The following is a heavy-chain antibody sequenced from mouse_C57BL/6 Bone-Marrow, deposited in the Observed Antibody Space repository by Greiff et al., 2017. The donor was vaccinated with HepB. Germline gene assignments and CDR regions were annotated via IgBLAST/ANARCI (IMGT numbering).Heavy chain of an antibody. CDR2: FYPGSGSI. Sequence: QVHVKQSGAELVKPGASVKLSCKASGYTFTEYTIHWVKQRSGQGLEWIGWFYPGSGSIKYNEKFKDKATLTADKSSSTVYMELSRLTSEDSAVYFCARHEEGFTTVVASTGFDYWGQGTTLTVSS. J-gene: IGHJ2*01. D-gene: IGHD1-1*01. CDR3: ARHEEGFTTVVASTGFDY. V-gene: IGHV1-62-2*01. CDR1: GYTFTEYT.